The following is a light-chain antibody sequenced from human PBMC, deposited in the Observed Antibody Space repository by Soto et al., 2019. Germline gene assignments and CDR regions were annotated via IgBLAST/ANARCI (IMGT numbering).Light chain of an antibody. J-gene: IGKJ2*01. CDR1: QSITSY. V-gene: IGKV1-39*01. CDR2: AAS. CDR3: QQGSSTPYT. Sequence: DSQMTQSPCSLSASVGDRVTISCRASQSITSYLNWYQQKPGRAPNLLVYAASTLQSGVPSRFSGSASGTDFTLTISSLQPEDFATYYCQQGSSTPYTLGQGTRLEI.